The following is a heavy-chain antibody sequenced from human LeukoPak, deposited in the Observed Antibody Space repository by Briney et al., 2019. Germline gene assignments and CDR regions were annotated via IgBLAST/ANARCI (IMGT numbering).Heavy chain of an antibody. D-gene: IGHD3-3*01. Sequence: SETLSLTCAVYGGSFSGYYWSWIRQPPGKGLEWIGEINHSGSTNYTPSLNSRVTISVDTSKNQFSLKLSSVPAADTAVYYCARGRQSITIFGVVIGNWFDPWGQGTLVTVSS. J-gene: IGHJ5*02. V-gene: IGHV4-34*01. CDR3: ARGRQSITIFGVVIGNWFDP. CDR2: INHSGST. CDR1: GGSFSGYY.